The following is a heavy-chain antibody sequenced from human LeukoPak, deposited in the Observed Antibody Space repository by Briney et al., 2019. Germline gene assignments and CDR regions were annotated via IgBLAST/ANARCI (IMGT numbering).Heavy chain of an antibody. V-gene: IGHV3-74*01. D-gene: IGHD1-26*01. CDR2: INSDGGST. Sequence: QPGGSLRLSCAASGFTFSSYWMHWVRQAPGKGLVWVSRINSDGGSTSYADSVKGRFTISRDNAKNTLYLQMNSPRAEDTAVYYCARDRYSGSYSDYWGQGTLVTVSS. CDR1: GFTFSSYW. J-gene: IGHJ4*02. CDR3: ARDRYSGSYSDY.